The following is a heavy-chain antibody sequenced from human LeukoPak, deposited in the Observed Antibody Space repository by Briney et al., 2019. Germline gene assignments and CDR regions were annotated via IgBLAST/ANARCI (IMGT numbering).Heavy chain of an antibody. CDR3: ARLLGHTRLYFDL. CDR1: GFTFSSYG. CDR2: ISYDGSNK. D-gene: IGHD2/OR15-2a*01. J-gene: IGHJ2*01. V-gene: IGHV3-30*03. Sequence: GGSLRLSCAASGFTFSSYGMHWVRQAPGKGLEWVAVISYDGSNKYYADSVKGRFTISRDNSKNTLYLQMNSLRAEDTAVYYCARLLGHTRLYFDLWGRGTLVTVSS.